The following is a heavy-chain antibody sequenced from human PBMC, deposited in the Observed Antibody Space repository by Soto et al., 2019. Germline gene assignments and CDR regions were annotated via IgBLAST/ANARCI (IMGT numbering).Heavy chain of an antibody. V-gene: IGHV5-51*01. CDR1: GYSFTSYW. CDR3: ARHTGHDCGGKTYYYYYGMDV. CDR2: IYPGDSDT. D-gene: IGHD4-17*01. Sequence: PGESLKISCKGSGYSFTSYWIGWVRQMPGKGLEWMGIIYPGDSDTRYSPSFQGQVTISADKSISTAYLQWSSLKASDTAMYYCARHTGHDCGGKTYYYYYGMDVWGQGTTVTVSS. J-gene: IGHJ6*02.